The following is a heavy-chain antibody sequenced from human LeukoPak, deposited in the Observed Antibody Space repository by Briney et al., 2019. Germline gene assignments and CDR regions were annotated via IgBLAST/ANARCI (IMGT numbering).Heavy chain of an antibody. J-gene: IGHJ6*02. D-gene: IGHD3-10*01. CDR2: ISSSGSTI. V-gene: IGHV3-48*03. Sequence: PGGSLRLSCAASGFTFSSYEMNWVRQAPGKGLEWVSYISSSGSTIYYADSVKGRFTISRDNAKNSLYLQMNGLRAEDTAVYYCARVISETGPIYYYYGMDVWGQGTTVTVSS. CDR1: GFTFSSYE. CDR3: ARVISETGPIYYYYGMDV.